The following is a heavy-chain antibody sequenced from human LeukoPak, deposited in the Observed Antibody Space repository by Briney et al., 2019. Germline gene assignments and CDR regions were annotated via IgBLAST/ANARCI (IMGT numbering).Heavy chain of an antibody. Sequence: GGSLRLSCAASGFTFSDYYFSWIRQTAGKGPEWVSYISSSGNTIYYADSVKGRVTISRDNAKNSLFLQMNSLRAEDTAVYCCARGRRYSSSWFAVDYWGQATLVTVSS. CDR1: GFTFSDYY. J-gene: IGHJ4*02. CDR3: ARGRRYSSSWFAVDY. D-gene: IGHD6-13*01. CDR2: ISSSGNTI. V-gene: IGHV3-11*01.